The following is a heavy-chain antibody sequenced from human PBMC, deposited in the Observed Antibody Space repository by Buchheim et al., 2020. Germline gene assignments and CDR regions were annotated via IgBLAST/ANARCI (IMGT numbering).Heavy chain of an antibody. CDR1: GFTFSSYA. CDR2: ISGSGGST. CDR3: AKAGGVYYYDSSGYPFYFDY. D-gene: IGHD3-22*01. J-gene: IGHJ4*02. Sequence: EVQLLESGGGLVQPGGSLRLSCAASGFTFSSYAMSWVRQAPGKGLEWVSAISGSGGSTYYADSVKGRFTISRDNSKNTLYLQMNSLRAEETAVYYCAKAGGVYYYDSSGYPFYFDYWGQGTL. V-gene: IGHV3-23*01.